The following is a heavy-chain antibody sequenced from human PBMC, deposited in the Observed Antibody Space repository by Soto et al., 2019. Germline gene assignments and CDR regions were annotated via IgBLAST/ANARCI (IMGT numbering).Heavy chain of an antibody. CDR2: IYYSGST. V-gene: IGHV4-59*01. Sequence: SETLSLTCTVSGGSISSYYWSWIWQPPGKGLEWIGYIYYSGSTNYNPSLKSRVTISVDTSKNQFSLKLSSVTAADTAVYYCARWDILTGYYLYWGQGTLVTVSS. D-gene: IGHD3-9*01. J-gene: IGHJ4*02. CDR1: GGSISSYY. CDR3: ARWDILTGYYLY.